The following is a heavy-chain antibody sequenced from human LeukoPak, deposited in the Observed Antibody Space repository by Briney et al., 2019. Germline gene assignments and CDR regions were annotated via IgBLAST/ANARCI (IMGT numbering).Heavy chain of an antibody. D-gene: IGHD3-16*01. CDR3: AALLRPY. Sequence: QSGGSLRLSCAASGFTFSSYGMSWVRQAPGKGLEWVSAISGSGGSTYYADSVKGRFTISRDNAKNSLYLQMNSLRAEDTAVYYCAALLRPYWGQGTLVTVSS. CDR1: GFTFSSYG. CDR2: ISGSGGST. V-gene: IGHV3-23*01. J-gene: IGHJ4*02.